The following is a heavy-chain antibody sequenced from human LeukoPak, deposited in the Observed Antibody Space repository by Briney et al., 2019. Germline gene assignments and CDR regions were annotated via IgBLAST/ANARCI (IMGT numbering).Heavy chain of an antibody. CDR3: ARVQTYYYDSSGYYLWYFDY. CDR2: ISSSTSYI. V-gene: IGHV3-21*01. CDR1: GFTFSSYT. Sequence: GGSVRLYCAASGFTFSSYTMNWVRQAPGKGLEWVSSISSSTSYIYYADSVKGRFTISRDNAKNSLYLQMNSLRAEDTAVYYCARVQTYYYDSSGYYLWYFDYWGQGTLVTVSS. D-gene: IGHD3-22*01. J-gene: IGHJ4*02.